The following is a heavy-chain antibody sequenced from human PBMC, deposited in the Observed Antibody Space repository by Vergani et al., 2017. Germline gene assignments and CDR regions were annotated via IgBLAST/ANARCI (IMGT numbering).Heavy chain of an antibody. D-gene: IGHD3-22*01. V-gene: IGHV3-23*01. CDR3: AGPQGNSAYYYGGFDY. Sequence: EVQLLESGGGLVQPGGSLRLSCAASGFTFSTYAMTWVRQAPGKGLEWVSTISSDGGSTYYADSEKGRFTISRDNSKNTLSLQMDSLTSEDTAIYYCAGPQGNSAYYYGGFDYWGQGILVTVSS. CDR2: ISSDGGST. CDR1: GFTFSTYA. J-gene: IGHJ4*02.